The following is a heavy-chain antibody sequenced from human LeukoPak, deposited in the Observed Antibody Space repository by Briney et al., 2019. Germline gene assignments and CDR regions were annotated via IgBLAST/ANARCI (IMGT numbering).Heavy chain of an antibody. V-gene: IGHV3-23*01. CDR1: AFTSSSYA. CDR3: AIMHGYYDGSGFWVR. CDR2: VSPSGDRT. J-gene: IGHJ4*02. D-gene: IGHD3-22*01. Sequence: GASLSLSCAASAFTSSSYAMGWVRQAPGKGLGWVSFVSPSGDRTSNADAVEGRFTITRDNARNTLYLQMNSLRDEDTGVYYCAIMHGYYDGSGFWVRWGQGTLVTVSS.